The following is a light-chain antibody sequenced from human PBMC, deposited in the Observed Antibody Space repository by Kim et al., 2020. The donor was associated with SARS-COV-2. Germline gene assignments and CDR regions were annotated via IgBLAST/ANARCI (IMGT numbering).Light chain of an antibody. V-gene: IGKV1D-16*01. CDR3: QQYDSFPPT. CDR1: QSIQTW. J-gene: IGKJ5*01. CDR2: AAS. Sequence: DIEMTQSPSSLSASIGDTVTITCRASQSIQTWLSWYQQKPDEAPRSLISAASTLQGGVPSRFSASGFGKDFTLTISGLHPEDFATYYCQQYDSFPPTFGQGTRLEIK.